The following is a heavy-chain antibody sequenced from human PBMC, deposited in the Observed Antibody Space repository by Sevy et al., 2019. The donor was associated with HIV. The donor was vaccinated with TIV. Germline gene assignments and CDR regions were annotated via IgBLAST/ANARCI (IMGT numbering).Heavy chain of an antibody. J-gene: IGHJ4*02. CDR3: VKEGGGEGGDH. CDR2: IQYDGSNK. V-gene: IGHV3-30*02. D-gene: IGHD2-21*01. Sequence: GGSLRLSCAASGFSFSSYGMHWVRQAPGKGLEWMSYIQYDGSNKDYADSVKGRFTISRDNSKNTLYLKMNSLRVEDRAVFYCVKEGGGEGGDHWGQGTLVTVSS. CDR1: GFSFSSYG.